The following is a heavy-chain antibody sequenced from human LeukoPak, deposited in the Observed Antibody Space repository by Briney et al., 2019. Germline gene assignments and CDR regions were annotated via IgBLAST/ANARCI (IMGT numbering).Heavy chain of an antibody. CDR1: GFTFITYS. Sequence: GGSLRLSCAASGFTFITYSMTWVRQAPGKGLEWVSSITSSSTYIHYADSVKGRFTISRDNAKNSLYLQMNSLRAEDTAVYYCARDHNFCHSWRGFDPWGQGTLVTVSS. CDR2: ITSSSTYI. D-gene: IGHD2/OR15-2a*01. CDR3: ARDHNFCHSWRGFDP. V-gene: IGHV3-21*06. J-gene: IGHJ5*02.